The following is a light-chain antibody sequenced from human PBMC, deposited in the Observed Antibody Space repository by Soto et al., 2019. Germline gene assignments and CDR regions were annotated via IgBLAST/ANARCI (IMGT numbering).Light chain of an antibody. CDR1: QSVSSTS. Sequence: EIVLTQSPGTLSLSPGERATLSCRASQSVSSTSLAWYQQKSGQAPRLLIYAVSSRATGIPDRFSGSGSGTDFTLTINRLEPEDFAVYFCQHYGDSLWTFGQGTKVDIK. CDR3: QHYGDSLWT. CDR2: AVS. V-gene: IGKV3-20*01. J-gene: IGKJ1*01.